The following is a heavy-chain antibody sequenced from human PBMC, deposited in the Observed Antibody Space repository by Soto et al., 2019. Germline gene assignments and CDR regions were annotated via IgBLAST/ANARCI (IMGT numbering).Heavy chain of an antibody. CDR2: IRSKADGGTT. CDR3: TTADTAMVTGNYYYYGMDV. J-gene: IGHJ6*02. CDR1: GFTFGDSA. Sequence: GGSLRLSCTASGFTFGDSAMSWFRQAPGKGLEWVGFIRSKADGGTTDYAAPVKGRFTISRDDSKNTLYLQMNSLKTEDTAVYYCTTADTAMVTGNYYYYGMDVWGQGTTVTVSS. V-gene: IGHV3-49*03. D-gene: IGHD5-18*01.